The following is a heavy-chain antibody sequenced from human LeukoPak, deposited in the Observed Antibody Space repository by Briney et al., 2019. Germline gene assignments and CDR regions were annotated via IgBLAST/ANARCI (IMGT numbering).Heavy chain of an antibody. CDR2: ISTSSNYI. V-gene: IGHV3-21*01. Sequence: GGSLRLSCAASGFTFSRHSMNWVRQAPGKGLEWVSSISTSSNYIYYGDSVKGRFTISRDDAKNSLSLQMNSLRAEDTAVYYCARVGYDILTGYGVIDYWGQGTLVTVSS. D-gene: IGHD3-9*01. J-gene: IGHJ4*02. CDR1: GFTFSRHS. CDR3: ARVGYDILTGYGVIDY.